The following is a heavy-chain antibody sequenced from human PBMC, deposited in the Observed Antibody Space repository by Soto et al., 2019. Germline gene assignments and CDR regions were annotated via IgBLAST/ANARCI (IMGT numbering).Heavy chain of an antibody. CDR2: ISASGGNT. CDR1: GFSFSTNA. J-gene: IGHJ3*01. D-gene: IGHD6-6*01. Sequence: EVQLLESGGGLVQPGGSLRLSCAASGFSFSTNAMSWVRQAPGKGLEWVSGISASGGNTYYADSVKGRSTISRDNSKNALQLQMNSLRAGDTAVYYCAKDFYSTSYSTSSFSALDFWGQGTVVTVSS. V-gene: IGHV3-23*01. CDR3: AKDFYSTSYSTSSFSALDF.